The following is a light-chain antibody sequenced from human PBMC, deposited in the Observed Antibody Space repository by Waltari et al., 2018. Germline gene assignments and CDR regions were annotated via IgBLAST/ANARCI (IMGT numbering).Light chain of an antibody. J-gene: IGLJ7*01. Sequence: QSVLTQPPSVSAAPGQRVTISCSGGSSNIGNNYVSWYRQFPGTSPKLLIYEKSVRPSVMPVRCSRSKSGTSATLDITGLESGDEADYYCGTWDSSLSGAVFGGGTHLTVL. V-gene: IGLV1-51*02. CDR2: EKS. CDR3: GTWDSSLSGAV. CDR1: SSNIGNNY.